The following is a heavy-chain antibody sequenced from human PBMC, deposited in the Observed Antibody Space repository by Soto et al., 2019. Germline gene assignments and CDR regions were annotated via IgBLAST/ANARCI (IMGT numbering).Heavy chain of an antibody. V-gene: IGHV1-18*01. D-gene: IGHD3-22*01. CDR3: ARDPSYYDRSGYPFEY. CDR2: INTYNGNT. Sequence: QVQLVQSGAEVKKPGASVKVSCKASGYTFTSYGISWVRQAPGQGLEWMGWINTYNGNTNHARKFQGRVTRTTDTSTSTAYREVRSLRSDDTAVYYCARDPSYYDRSGYPFEYWGQGTLVTVSS. J-gene: IGHJ4*02. CDR1: GYTFTSYG.